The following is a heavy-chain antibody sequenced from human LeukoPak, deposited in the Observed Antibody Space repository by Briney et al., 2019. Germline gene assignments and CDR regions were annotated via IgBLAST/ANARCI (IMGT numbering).Heavy chain of an antibody. D-gene: IGHD6-13*01. CDR3: ATYTSTSPRYFDY. CDR1: GFTFSNAW. CDR2: IKSNTDGGTT. V-gene: IGHV3-15*01. J-gene: IGHJ4*02. Sequence: GRSLRLSCAASGFTFSNAWMNWVRQAPGKGLEWVGRIKSNTDGGTTDYAAPVKGRFTMSRDDSENTLYLQMNSLQTEDTAVYYCATYTSTSPRYFDYWGQGALVTVSS.